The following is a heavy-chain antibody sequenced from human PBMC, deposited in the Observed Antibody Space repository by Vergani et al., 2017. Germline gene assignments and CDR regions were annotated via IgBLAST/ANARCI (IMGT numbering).Heavy chain of an antibody. CDR3: ARDLYSGWRAPVGTWRGSYGIDV. Sequence: EVQLGESGGGLIQPGGSLRLSCAASGFTVSSNYMSWVRQAPGKGLEWDSVIDSGGSTYYADAVKGRFTISRNNSKNTLSLQMNCLRAEDTAVYYCARDLYSGWRAPVGTWRGSYGIDVWGQGTTVTVSS. J-gene: IGHJ6*02. CDR2: IDSGGST. D-gene: IGHD6-19*01. V-gene: IGHV3-53*01. CDR1: GFTVSSNY.